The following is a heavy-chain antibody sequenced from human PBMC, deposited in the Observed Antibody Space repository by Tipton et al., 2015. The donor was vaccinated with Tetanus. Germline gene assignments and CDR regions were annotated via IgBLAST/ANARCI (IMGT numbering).Heavy chain of an antibody. J-gene: IGHJ4*02. V-gene: IGHV4-31*03. CDR2: ISYNGRA. Sequence: TLSLTCTVSGASISSGGYYWGWIRQHPGKGLEWIGHISYNGRASYNPSLKSRPTISLDTSKQQFSLSLTSATAADTAVYYCARGWSECSSWSCSPFDSWGQGTLVTVSS. CDR3: ARGWSECSSWSCSPFDS. CDR1: GASISSGGYY. D-gene: IGHD2-2*01.